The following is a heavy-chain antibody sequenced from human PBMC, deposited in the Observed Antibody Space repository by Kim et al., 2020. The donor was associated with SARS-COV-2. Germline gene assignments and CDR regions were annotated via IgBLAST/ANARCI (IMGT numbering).Heavy chain of an antibody. J-gene: IGHJ4*02. CDR3: AKAIGTFDN. CDR2: IQTNTDGGAT. CDR1: GFTFSNAW. V-gene: IGHV3-15*01. D-gene: IGHD1-26*01. Sequence: GGSLRLSCAASGFTFSNAWMSWVRQAPGKGLEWVGRIQTNTDGGATDYAAPVKGRFTISRDDSKNTLYLEMNSLKTEDTAVYYCAKAIGTFDNWGQGTLVTVSS.